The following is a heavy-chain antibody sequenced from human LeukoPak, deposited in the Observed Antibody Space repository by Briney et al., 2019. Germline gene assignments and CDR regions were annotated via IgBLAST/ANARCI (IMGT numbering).Heavy chain of an antibody. D-gene: IGHD3-22*01. J-gene: IGHJ4*02. Sequence: GGSLRLSCAASGFTFSSYAMTWVRQAPGKGPEWVSAIGGRGGSTYYADSLGGRFTISRDNSKNTLCLQMNSLRAEDTAVYYCAKDEGYYYDSSGPGDWGQGTLVTVSS. CDR3: AKDEGYYYDSSGPGD. CDR1: GFTFSSYA. V-gene: IGHV3-23*01. CDR2: IGGRGGST.